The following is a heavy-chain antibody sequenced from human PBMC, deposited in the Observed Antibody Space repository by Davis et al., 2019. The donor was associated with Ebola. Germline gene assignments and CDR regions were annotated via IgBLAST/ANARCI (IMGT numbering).Heavy chain of an antibody. V-gene: IGHV4-61*01. J-gene: IGHJ2*01. CDR3: ARGRRPPNWHFDL. CDR1: GDSISSGSYY. CDR2: IYYNGDD. Sequence: ESLKISCTVSGDSISSGSYYWSWIRQPPGRGLEYIGYIYYNGDDDYNPSLNSRVTISVDTSKNQFSLNLSSVTAADTAVYYCARGRRPPNWHFDLWGRGTLVTVSS.